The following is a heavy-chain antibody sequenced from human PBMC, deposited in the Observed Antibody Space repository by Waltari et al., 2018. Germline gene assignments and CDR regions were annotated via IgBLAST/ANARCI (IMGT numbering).Heavy chain of an antibody. D-gene: IGHD2-2*01. J-gene: IGHJ6*02. CDR2: MNPNSGNT. V-gene: IGHV1-8*01. CDR3: ARVPARPTAMGKHYGMDV. Sequence: VRQATGQGLEWMGWMNPNSGNTGYAQQFQGRVTMTRNTSITAAYMELSSLRSEDTAVYYCARVPARPTAMGKHYGMDVWGQGTTVTVSS.